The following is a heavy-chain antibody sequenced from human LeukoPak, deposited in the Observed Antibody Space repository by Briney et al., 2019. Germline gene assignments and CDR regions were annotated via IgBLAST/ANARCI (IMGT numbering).Heavy chain of an antibody. D-gene: IGHD3-9*01. CDR2: IYYSGST. CDR3: AGHSLRYFDWLSAAFDY. J-gene: IGHJ4*02. V-gene: IGHV4-59*08. CDR1: GGSLSSYY. Sequence: SETLSLTCTVSGGSLSSYYWSWTRQPPGKGLEWVGYIYYSGSTNYNPSLTSRVTISVDTSKNQFSLKLSSVTAADTAVYYWAGHSLRYFDWLSAAFDYWGQGTLVTVSS.